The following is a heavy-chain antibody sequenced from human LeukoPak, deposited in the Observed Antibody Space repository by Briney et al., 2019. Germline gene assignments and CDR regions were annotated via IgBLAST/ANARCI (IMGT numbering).Heavy chain of an antibody. D-gene: IGHD1-26*01. CDR1: GFPLSSYS. J-gene: IGHJ4*02. CDR2: IDSSSSYI. CDR3: ARGTGLSGSYYAFDF. V-gene: IGHV3-21*01. Sequence: PGGSLRLSCAVSGFPLSSYSINWVRQAPGKGLEWVSSIDSSSSYIYYADSLKGRFTISRDNAKNSLYLQMNSLRAEDTALYFCARGTGLSGSYYAFDFWGQGTLVTVSS.